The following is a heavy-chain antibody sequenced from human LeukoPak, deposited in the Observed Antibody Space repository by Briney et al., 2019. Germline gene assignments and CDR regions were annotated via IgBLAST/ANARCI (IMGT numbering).Heavy chain of an antibody. V-gene: IGHV3-7*01. CDR2: IKEDATEK. Sequence: PGGSLRLSCAASGFTFSNAWMSWVRQAPGKGLEWVATIKEDATEKFHVASVQGRFTISRDNAKNLLYLQMNTLSAEDTAVYYCATFPNDSSDIWGQGTMVTVSS. CDR3: ATFPNDSSDI. J-gene: IGHJ3*02. CDR1: GFTFSNAW.